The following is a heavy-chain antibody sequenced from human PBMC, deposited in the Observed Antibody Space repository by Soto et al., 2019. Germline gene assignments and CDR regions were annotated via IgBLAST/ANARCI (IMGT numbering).Heavy chain of an antibody. J-gene: IGHJ3*02. CDR1: GGTFSSYT. CDR2: IIPILGIA. Sequence: GASVKVSCKASGGTFSSYTISWVRQAPGQGLEWMGRIIPILGIANYAQKFQGRVTITADKSTSTAYMELSSLRSEDTAVYYCARDKPEDIVVVPAAIPEIWGQGTMVTVSS. CDR3: ARDKPEDIVVVPAAIPEI. D-gene: IGHD2-2*02. V-gene: IGHV1-69*04.